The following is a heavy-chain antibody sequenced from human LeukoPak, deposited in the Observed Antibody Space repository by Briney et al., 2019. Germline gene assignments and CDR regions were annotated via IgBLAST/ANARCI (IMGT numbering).Heavy chain of an antibody. CDR3: ARTLWIGEGFQL. J-gene: IGHJ1*01. V-gene: IGHV4-61*09. Sequence: PSETLSLTCAVSGGSISSGSYYWSWIRQPAGKGLEWIGQIYATTESANYNPSLKGRFTMSIDTSKNQISLKLRSVTAADTAVYYCARTLWIGEGFQLWGQGTLLSVSS. CDR2: IYATTESA. D-gene: IGHD3-10*01. CDR1: GGSISSGSYY.